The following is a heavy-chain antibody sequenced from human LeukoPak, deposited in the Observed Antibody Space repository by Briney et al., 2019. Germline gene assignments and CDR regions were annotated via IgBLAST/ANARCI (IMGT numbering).Heavy chain of an antibody. CDR2: IYSGDST. Sequence: GGSLRLSCAASGFTVSSNYMSWVRQAPGKGLEWVSVIYSGDSTHYADSVKGRFIISRDISKNTLYLQMNSLRAEDTAVYYCAKDGGLWVSAHWGDSWGRGTLVTVSS. CDR1: GFTVSSNY. V-gene: IGHV3-53*01. CDR3: AKDGGLWVSAHWGDS. J-gene: IGHJ4*02. D-gene: IGHD7-27*01.